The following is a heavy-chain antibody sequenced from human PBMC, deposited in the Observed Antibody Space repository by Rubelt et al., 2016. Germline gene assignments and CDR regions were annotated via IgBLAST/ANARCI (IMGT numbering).Heavy chain of an antibody. CDR1: GFTFSSYS. CDR3: TIVNGYSSGSYFNY. V-gene: IGHV3-15*01. Sequence: EVQLVESGGGLVKPGGSLRLSCAASGFTFSSYSMNWVRQAPGKGLEWVGRIKSKTDGGTTDYAAPVKGRFTISRDDSKNTLYLQMNSLKTEDTAVYYCTIVNGYSSGSYFNYWGQGTLVTVSS. CDR2: IKSKTDGGTT. D-gene: IGHD6-19*01. J-gene: IGHJ4*02.